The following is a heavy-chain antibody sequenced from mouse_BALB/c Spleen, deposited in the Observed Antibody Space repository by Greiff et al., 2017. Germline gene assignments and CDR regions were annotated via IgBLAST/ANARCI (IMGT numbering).Heavy chain of an antibody. CDR1: GFTFSSYA. V-gene: IGHV5-6-5*01. J-gene: IGHJ2*01. CDR2: ISSGGST. Sequence: EVQRVESGGGLVKPGGSLKLSCAASGFTFSSYAMSWVRQTPEKRLEWVASISSGGSTYYPDSVKGRFTISRDNARNILYLQMSSLRSEDTAMYYCARGRYDYVYYFDYWGQGTTLTVSS. CDR3: ARGRYDYVYYFDY. D-gene: IGHD2-4*01.